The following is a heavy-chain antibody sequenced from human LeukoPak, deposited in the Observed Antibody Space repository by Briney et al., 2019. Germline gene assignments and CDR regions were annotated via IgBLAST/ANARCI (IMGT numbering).Heavy chain of an antibody. CDR3: ARGTWLRPFDY. CDR2: MNPNSGNT. D-gene: IGHD5-12*01. Sequence: ASVNVSCKASGYTFTSYDINWVRQATGQGLEWMGWMNPNSGNTGFAQKFQGRVTMTRNTSITTAYMELSSLRSEDTAVYYCARGTWLRPFDYWGQGTLVTVSS. J-gene: IGHJ4*02. V-gene: IGHV1-8*01. CDR1: GYTFTSYD.